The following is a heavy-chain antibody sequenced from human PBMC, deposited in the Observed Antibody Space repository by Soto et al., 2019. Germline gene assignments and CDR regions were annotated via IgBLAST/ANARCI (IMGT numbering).Heavy chain of an antibody. CDR1: GFTFNNAW. Sequence: GGSLRLSCVASGFTFNNAWMTWVRQAPGKGLEWVGRIKSKTEGGTTDYAAPVKGRFTRSRDDSKNTLYLQMNSLKTEDSAVYYCTTVTPPGWGQGTLVTVSS. CDR3: TTVTPPG. V-gene: IGHV3-15*01. CDR2: IKSKTEGGTT. J-gene: IGHJ4*02.